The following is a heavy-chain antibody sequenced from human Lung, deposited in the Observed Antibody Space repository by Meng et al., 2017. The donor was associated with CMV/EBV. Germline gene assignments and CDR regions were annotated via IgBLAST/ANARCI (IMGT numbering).Heavy chain of an antibody. Sequence: SXTLSLXCTVSGGSISSYYWSWIRQPPGKGLEWIGYIYYSGSTNYNPSLKSRVTISVDTSKNQFSLKLSSVTAADTAVYYFARGGYYDFWSGYSYYYYYGMDVWXQGTTVTVSS. D-gene: IGHD3-3*01. J-gene: IGHJ6*01. V-gene: IGHV4-59*01. CDR3: ARGGYYDFWSGYSYYYYYGMDV. CDR2: IYYSGST. CDR1: GGSISSYY.